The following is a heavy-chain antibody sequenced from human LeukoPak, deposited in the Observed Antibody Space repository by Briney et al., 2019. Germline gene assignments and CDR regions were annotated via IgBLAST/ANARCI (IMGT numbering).Heavy chain of an antibody. CDR2: IYNSGST. D-gene: IGHD3-3*01. V-gene: IGHV4-59*01. Sequence: SETLPLTCTVSGASISTYYWSWVRQPPGKGLEWIGYIYNSGSTNYNPSLKSRVTISADMSKNHFSLNLSSVTAADTGVYYCARAFWSGYIDKWGQGTLVTVSS. J-gene: IGHJ4*02. CDR3: ARAFWSGYIDK. CDR1: GASISTYY.